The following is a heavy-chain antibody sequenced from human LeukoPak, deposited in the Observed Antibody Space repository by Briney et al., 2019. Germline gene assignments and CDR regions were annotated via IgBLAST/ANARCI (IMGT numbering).Heavy chain of an antibody. Sequence: SETLSLTCTVSGYSISSGYYWGWVRQPPGKGLEWIGEINHSGSTNYNPSLKSRVTISVDTSKNQFSLKLSSVTAADTAVYYCATRPPGYSSGWYRYWGQGTLVTVSS. V-gene: IGHV4-38-2*02. CDR3: ATRPPGYSSGWYRY. CDR1: GYSISSGYY. J-gene: IGHJ4*02. D-gene: IGHD6-19*01. CDR2: INHSGST.